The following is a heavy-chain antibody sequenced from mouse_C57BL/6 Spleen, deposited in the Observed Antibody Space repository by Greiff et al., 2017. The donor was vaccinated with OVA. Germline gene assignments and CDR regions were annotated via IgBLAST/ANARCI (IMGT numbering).Heavy chain of an antibody. CDR2: ISDGGSYT. V-gene: IGHV5-4*01. J-gene: IGHJ2*01. D-gene: IGHD1-1*01. Sequence: VQLKESGGGLVKPGGSLKLSCAASGFTFSSYAMSWVRQTPEKRLEWVATISDGGSYTYYPDNVKGRFTISRDNAKNNLYLQMSHLKSEDTAMYYCARLGGTTKSYWGQGTTLTVSS. CDR3: ARLGGTTKSY. CDR1: GFTFSSYA.